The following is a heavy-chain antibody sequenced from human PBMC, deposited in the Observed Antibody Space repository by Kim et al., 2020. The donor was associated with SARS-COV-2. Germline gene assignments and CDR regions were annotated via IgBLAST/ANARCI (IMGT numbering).Heavy chain of an antibody. CDR2: ISGSGGST. V-gene: IGHV3-23*01. CDR1: GFTFSSYA. Sequence: GGSLRLSCAASGFTFSSYAMSWVRQAPGKGLEWVSAISGSGGSTYYADSVKGRFTISRDNSKNTLYQQMNSLRAEDTAVYYCAKARPTIIVVVITTGYYYCRDLWGRGTTVTVS. CDR3: AKARPTIIVVVITTGYYYCRDL. D-gene: IGHD3-22*01. J-gene: IGHJ6*04.